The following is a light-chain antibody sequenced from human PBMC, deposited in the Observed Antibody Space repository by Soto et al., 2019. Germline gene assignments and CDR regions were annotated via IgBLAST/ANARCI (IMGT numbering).Light chain of an antibody. CDR2: AAS. CDR1: QDISSW. CDR3: QHYNSYSEA. Sequence: DIQMTQSPSSVSASVGDRVTITCRASQDISSWVAWYQQKPGKAPKLLISAASSLQSGVPRRFSGSGSGTDFTLTISSLQPDDFATYYCQHYNSYSEAFGQGTKVDI. V-gene: IGKV1D-16*01. J-gene: IGKJ1*01.